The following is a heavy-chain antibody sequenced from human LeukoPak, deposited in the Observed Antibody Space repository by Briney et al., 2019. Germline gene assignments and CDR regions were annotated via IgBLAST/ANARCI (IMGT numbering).Heavy chain of an antibody. V-gene: IGHV3-23*01. CDR1: GFTFSSYA. D-gene: IGHD6-19*01. CDR3: AKERQRAVAGTDY. Sequence: GGSLRLSCAASGFTFSSYAMSWVRQAPGKGLEWVSAISGSGGSTYYADSVKGRFTISRDNSKNTLYLQMSSLRAEDAAVYYCAKERQRAVAGTDYWGQGTLVTVSS. J-gene: IGHJ4*02. CDR2: ISGSGGST.